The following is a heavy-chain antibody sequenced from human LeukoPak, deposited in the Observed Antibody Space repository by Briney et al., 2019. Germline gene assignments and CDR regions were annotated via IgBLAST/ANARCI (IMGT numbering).Heavy chain of an antibody. CDR1: GFTFSSYA. CDR2: ISGSGGST. CDR3: ARATGSPVPSRNYFDY. Sequence: GGSLRLSCAASGFTFSSYAMSWVRQAPGKGLEWVSAISGSGGSTYYADSVKGRFTISRDNSKNTLYLQMNSLRAEDTAVYCCARATGSPVPSRNYFDYWGQGTLVTVSS. V-gene: IGHV3-23*01. J-gene: IGHJ4*02. D-gene: IGHD4-17*01.